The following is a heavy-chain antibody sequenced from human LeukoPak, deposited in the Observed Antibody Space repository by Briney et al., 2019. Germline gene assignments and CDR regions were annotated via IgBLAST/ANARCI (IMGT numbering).Heavy chain of an antibody. J-gene: IGHJ5*02. CDR1: GYTFTSYD. V-gene: IGHV1-8*01. CDR2: MNPNSGNT. CDR3: ARDHPGYCSSTSCPGVFDP. Sequence: ASVKVSCKASGYTFTSYDIHWVRPATGQGLAWMGWMNPNSGNTGYAQKFQGRVTMTRNTSISTAYMELSSLRSEDTAVYYCARDHPGYCSSTSCPGVFDPWGQGTLVTVSS. D-gene: IGHD2-2*01.